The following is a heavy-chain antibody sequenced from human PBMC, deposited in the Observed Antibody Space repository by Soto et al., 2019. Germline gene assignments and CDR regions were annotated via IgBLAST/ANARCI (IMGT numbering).Heavy chain of an antibody. Sequence: QITLKESGPTLVKPTQTLTLTCTFSGFSLSTSGVGVGWIRQPPGKALEWLALIYWDDDKRYSPSLKTRLTINQDTSQNPVVLTMTHLEPGDTATYYFGHGKMVATLRFQSWGQGTLVTVSS. J-gene: IGHJ5*02. CDR3: GHGKMVATLRFQS. CDR1: GFSLSTSGVG. CDR2: IYWDDDK. V-gene: IGHV2-5*02. D-gene: IGHD5-12*01.